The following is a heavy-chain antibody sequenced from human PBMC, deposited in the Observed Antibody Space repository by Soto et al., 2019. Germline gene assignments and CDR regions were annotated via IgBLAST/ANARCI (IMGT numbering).Heavy chain of an antibody. CDR1: GGSISSNNYY. Sequence: QLQLQESGPGLVKPSETTSLTCTVSGGSISSNNYYWGWVRQPPGKGLEWIGNIYFTGSTYYNPSRKSRVTMSVDTSKTQFSLYRSSVTAGDTAVYSCARHGPGTGVGSMDVWGQGTTVTVSS. D-gene: IGHD3-10*01. CDR2: IYFTGST. V-gene: IGHV4-39*01. J-gene: IGHJ6*02. CDR3: ARHGPGTGVGSMDV.